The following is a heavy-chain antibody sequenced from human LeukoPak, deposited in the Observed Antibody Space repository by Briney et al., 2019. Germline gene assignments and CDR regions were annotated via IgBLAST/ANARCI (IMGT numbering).Heavy chain of an antibody. CDR2: ISLTSNDI. CDR3: ARGDTSLQRNDALDI. Sequence: GGSLRLSCAASGFTFSSYAMNCVREAPGEGLEWVSSISLTSNDIYYAASVRGRFIISRDNAKNLLSLQMNSLRAEDTALYYCARGDTSLQRNDALDIWGQGTMVSVSS. CDR1: GFTFSSYA. J-gene: IGHJ3*02. V-gene: IGHV3-21*01. D-gene: IGHD2/OR15-2a*01.